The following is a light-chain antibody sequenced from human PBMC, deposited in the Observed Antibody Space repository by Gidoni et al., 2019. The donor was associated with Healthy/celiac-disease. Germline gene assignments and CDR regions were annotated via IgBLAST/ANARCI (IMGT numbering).Light chain of an antibody. J-gene: IGKJ2*01. CDR3: HQGYT. V-gene: IGKV6-21*01. Sequence: ELVLTQSPDFQSVTPKEKVTITFRASQSIGSSVHWYQQTPDQSPKLLIKYASQSFSGVPSRFSGSGSGTDFTLTIKSLEAEDAATYYGHQGYTLGQGTKLEIK. CDR2: YAS. CDR1: QSIGSS.